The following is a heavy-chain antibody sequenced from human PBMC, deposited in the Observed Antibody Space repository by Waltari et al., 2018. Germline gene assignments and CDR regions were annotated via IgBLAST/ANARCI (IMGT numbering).Heavy chain of an antibody. D-gene: IGHD1-1*01. V-gene: IGHV3-33*01. J-gene: IGHJ4*02. Sequence: QVHLLESGGGVVQPGRSLRLSCEASGFMFNKYGMHWVRQAPGNGLGWVAVIWHDGSNQYYAESVKGRFTISRDNSKNTMYLQMSSLRPEDTGVYYCTFSTTQDYWGQGTLVTVSS. CDR1: GFMFNKYG. CDR3: TFSTTQDY. CDR2: IWHDGSNQ.